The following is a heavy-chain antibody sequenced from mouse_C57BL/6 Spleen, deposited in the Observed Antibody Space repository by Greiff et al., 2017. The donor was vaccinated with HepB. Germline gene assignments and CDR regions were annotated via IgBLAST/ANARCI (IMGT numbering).Heavy chain of an antibody. Sequence: EVQLVESGPGLVKPSQSLSLTCSVTGYSITSGYYWNWIRQFPGNKLEWMGYISYDGSNNYNPSLKNRISITRDTSKNQFFLKLNSVTTEDTATYYCARKGIYYGSSLYYFDYWGQGTTLTVSS. CDR1: GYSITSGYY. CDR2: ISYDGSN. V-gene: IGHV3-6*01. D-gene: IGHD1-1*01. CDR3: ARKGIYYGSSLYYFDY. J-gene: IGHJ2*01.